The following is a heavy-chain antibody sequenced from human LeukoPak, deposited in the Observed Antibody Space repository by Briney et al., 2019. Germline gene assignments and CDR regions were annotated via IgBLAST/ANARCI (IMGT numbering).Heavy chain of an antibody. CDR3: AKDNSYDSSGMDV. CDR2: ISWNSGSI. Sequence: GGSLRLSCAASGFTFDDYAMHWVRQAPGKGLEWVSGISWNSGSIGYADSVKGRFTISRDNAKNSLYLQMNSLRAEDTALYYCAKDNSYDSSGMDVWGQGTTVTVSS. J-gene: IGHJ6*02. CDR1: GFTFDDYA. V-gene: IGHV3-9*01. D-gene: IGHD3-22*01.